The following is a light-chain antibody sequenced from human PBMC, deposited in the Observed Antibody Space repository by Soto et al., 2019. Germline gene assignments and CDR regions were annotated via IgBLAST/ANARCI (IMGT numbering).Light chain of an antibody. CDR1: NIGSKS. CDR3: QVWDSSSDHVV. V-gene: IGLV3-21*04. J-gene: IGLJ2*01. Sequence: SYELTQPPSVSVAPGKTARITCGGNNIGSKSVHWYQQKPGQAPVLVIYYDSDRPSGIPERFSGSNSGNTATLTISRVEAGDEAAYYCQVWDSSSDHVVFGGGTTLTVL. CDR2: YDS.